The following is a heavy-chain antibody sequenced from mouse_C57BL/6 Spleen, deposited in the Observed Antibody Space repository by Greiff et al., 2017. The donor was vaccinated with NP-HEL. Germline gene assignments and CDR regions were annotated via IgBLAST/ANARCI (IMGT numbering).Heavy chain of an antibody. CDR2: INYDGSST. J-gene: IGHJ4*01. CDR3: ARDKGPPFYAMDY. Sequence: EVKVVESEGGLVQPGSSMKLSCTASGFTFSDYYMAWVRQVPEKGLEWVANINYDGSSTYYLDSLKSRFIISRDNAKNILYLQMSSLKSEDTATYYCARDKGPPFYAMDYWGQGTSVTVSS. CDR1: GFTFSDYY. D-gene: IGHD3-3*01. V-gene: IGHV5-16*01.